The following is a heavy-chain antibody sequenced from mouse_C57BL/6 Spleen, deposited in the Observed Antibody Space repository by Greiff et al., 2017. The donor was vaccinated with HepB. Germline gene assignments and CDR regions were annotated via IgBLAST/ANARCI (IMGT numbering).Heavy chain of an antibody. V-gene: IGHV1-53*01. D-gene: IGHD4-1*01. J-gene: IGHJ4*01. CDR2: INPSNGGT. Sequence: VQLQQSGTELVKPGASVKLSCKASGYTFTSYWMHWVKQRPGQGLEWIGNINPSNGGTNYNEKFKSKATLTVDKSSSTAYMQLSSLTSEDSAVYYCARKNWAYYAMDYWGQRTSVTVSS. CDR3: ARKNWAYYAMDY. CDR1: GYTFTSYW.